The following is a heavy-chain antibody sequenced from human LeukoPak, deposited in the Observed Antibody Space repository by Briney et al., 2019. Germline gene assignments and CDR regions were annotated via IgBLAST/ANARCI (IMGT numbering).Heavy chain of an antibody. CDR3: AREGGMSGVDY. CDR1: GFVFSGYY. CDR2: ISPSGNTI. Sequence: GGSLRLSCAASGFVFSGYYMSWIRQAPGKGLEWVSYISPSGNTIYYADSVKGRFTVSRDNAKNSLFLQMNSLRAEDTAVYYCAREGGMSGVDYWGQGTLVTVSS. V-gene: IGHV3-11*01. D-gene: IGHD1-26*01. J-gene: IGHJ4*02.